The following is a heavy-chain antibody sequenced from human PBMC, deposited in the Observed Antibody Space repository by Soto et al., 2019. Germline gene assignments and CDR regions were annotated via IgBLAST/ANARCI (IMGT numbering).Heavy chain of an antibody. D-gene: IGHD3-10*01. CDR3: ARRASGTYYKTFDY. CDR2: IDPSDSNT. V-gene: IGHV5-10-1*01. CDR1: GYSFTSYW. J-gene: IGHJ4*02. Sequence: GESLKISCKGSGYSFTSYWISWVRQMPGKGLDWMGRIDPSDSNTQYSPSFQGHVTISADKSISTAYLQWSSLKASDTAMYYCARRASGTYYKTFDYWGQGTFVTVSS.